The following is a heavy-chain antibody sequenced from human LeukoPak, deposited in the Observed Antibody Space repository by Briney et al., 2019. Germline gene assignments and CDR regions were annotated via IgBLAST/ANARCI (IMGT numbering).Heavy chain of an antibody. CDR1: GFTFSSYS. J-gene: IGHJ4*02. Sequence: GGSLRLSCAASGFTFSSYSMNWVRQAPGKGLEWVSSISSSSSYIYYADSVKGRFTISRDNAKNSLYLQMNSLRAEDTAVYYCARDPWGVDSSGYYYDYWGQGTLDTVSS. V-gene: IGHV3-21*01. D-gene: IGHD3-22*01. CDR2: ISSSSSYI. CDR3: ARDPWGVDSSGYYYDY.